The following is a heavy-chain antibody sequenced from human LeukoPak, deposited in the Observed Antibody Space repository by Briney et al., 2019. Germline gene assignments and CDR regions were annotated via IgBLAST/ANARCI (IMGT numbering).Heavy chain of an antibody. CDR3: ARDLPLWFGDLTLGY. CDR1: GFTFSSHW. V-gene: IGHV3-7*01. D-gene: IGHD3-10*01. Sequence: GGSLRLPCAASGFTFSSHWMSWVRQAPGKGLEWVANIKQDGSEKYYVDSVKGRFTISRDNAKNSLYLQMNSLRAEDTAVYYCARDLPLWFGDLTLGYWGQGTLVTVSS. J-gene: IGHJ4*02. CDR2: IKQDGSEK.